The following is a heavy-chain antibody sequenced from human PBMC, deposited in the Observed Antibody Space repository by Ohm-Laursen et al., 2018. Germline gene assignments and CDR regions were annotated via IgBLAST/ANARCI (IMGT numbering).Heavy chain of an antibody. D-gene: IGHD3-9*01. J-gene: IGHJ4*02. CDR3: ARDIDWVAFDY. CDR1: GFTFSSHG. V-gene: IGHV3-23*01. Sequence: SLRLSCTASGFTFSSHGINWVRQAPGKGLEWVSGISGSGDTTYYADSVKGRFTISRDNSRNTLDLQMNSLRVEGTALYYCARDIDWVAFDYWGQGTLVTVSS. CDR2: ISGSGDTT.